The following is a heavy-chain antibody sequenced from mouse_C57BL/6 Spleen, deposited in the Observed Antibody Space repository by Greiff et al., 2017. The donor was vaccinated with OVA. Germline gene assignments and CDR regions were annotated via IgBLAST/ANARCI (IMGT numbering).Heavy chain of an antibody. CDR1: GYAFSSYW. V-gene: IGHV1-80*01. Sequence: QVQLKESGAELVKPGASVKISCKASGYAFSSYWMNWVKQRPGKGLEWIGQIYPGDGDTNYNGKFKGKATLTADKSSSTAYMQLSSLTSEDSAVYFCARGASYYSKYYYAMDYWGQGTSVTVSS. CDR3: ARGASYYSKYYYAMDY. J-gene: IGHJ4*01. CDR2: IYPGDGDT. D-gene: IGHD2-5*01.